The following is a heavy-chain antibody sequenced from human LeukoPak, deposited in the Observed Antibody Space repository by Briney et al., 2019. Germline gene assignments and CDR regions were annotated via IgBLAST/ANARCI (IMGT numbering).Heavy chain of an antibody. CDR1: GGSISSYY. J-gene: IGHJ6*03. CDR3: ARRERIAAAGTGYYYYYMDV. V-gene: IGHV4-4*09. D-gene: IGHD6-13*01. CDR2: IYTSGSS. Sequence: SETLSLTCTVSGGSISSYYWSWLRQPPGKGLEWIGYIYTSGSSNYNPSLKSRVTISVDTSKNQFSLKLSSVTAADTAVYYCARRERIAAAGTGYYYYYMDVCGKGTTVTVSS.